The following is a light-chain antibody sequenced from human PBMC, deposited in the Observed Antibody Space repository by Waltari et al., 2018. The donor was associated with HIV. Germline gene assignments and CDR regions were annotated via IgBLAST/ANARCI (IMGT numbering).Light chain of an antibody. V-gene: IGLV2-14*01. J-gene: IGLJ2*01. CDR3: SSYTSSSTVV. Sequence: QSALTQPASVSGSPGQSITISCTGTSSDVGVYNYVSWYQQHPGKAPKLMIYEVSNRPSGVSHRFSGSKSGNTASLTISGLQAEDEADYYCSSYTSSSTVVFGGGTKLTVL. CDR2: EVS. CDR1: SSDVGVYNY.